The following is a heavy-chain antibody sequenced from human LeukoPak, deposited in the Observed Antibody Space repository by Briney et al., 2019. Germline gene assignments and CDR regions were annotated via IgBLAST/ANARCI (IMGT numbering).Heavy chain of an antibody. Sequence: GGSLRLSCAASGFTFSSYAMHWVRQAPGKGLEWVAIIPFDGSNKDYADSIKGRFTVSRDNSKNTLYLQMNSLRTEDTAVYFCAKERISPAGTYDYWGQGTLVTVSS. CDR3: AKERISPAGTYDY. D-gene: IGHD6-13*01. CDR1: GFTFSSYA. J-gene: IGHJ4*02. V-gene: IGHV3-30*04. CDR2: IPFDGSNK.